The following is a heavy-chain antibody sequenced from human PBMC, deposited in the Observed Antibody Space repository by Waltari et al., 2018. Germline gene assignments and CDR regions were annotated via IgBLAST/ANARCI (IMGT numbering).Heavy chain of an antibody. D-gene: IGHD2-8*01. J-gene: IGHJ3*02. CDR2: INAGNGNT. V-gene: IGHV1-3*03. CDR1: GYTFTSYA. Sequence: VQLLESGGALVQPGGSLRLSCAASGYTFTSYAMHWVRQAPGQRLEWMRWINAGNGNTKYSQEVQGRVTITRDTSASTAYMELSSLRSDDMAVYYCARAPPRILSAFDIWCQGTMVTVSS. CDR3: ARAPPRILSAFDI.